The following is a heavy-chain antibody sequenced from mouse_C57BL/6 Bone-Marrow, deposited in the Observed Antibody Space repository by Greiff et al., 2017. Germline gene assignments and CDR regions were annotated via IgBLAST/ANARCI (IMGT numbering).Heavy chain of an antibody. Sequence: QVQLQQSGAELVKPGASVKMSCKASGYTFTTYWIEWMKQKPGQGLEWIGNFHPYNDDTKYNEKFKGKATLTVEKSSNTVYLELSRLTSDDSAVYYCARSSTFCYYFDYWGQGTTLTVSS. CDR2: FHPYNDDT. CDR3: ARSSTFCYYFDY. V-gene: IGHV1-47*01. J-gene: IGHJ2*01. CDR1: GYTFTTYW. D-gene: IGHD5-1*01.